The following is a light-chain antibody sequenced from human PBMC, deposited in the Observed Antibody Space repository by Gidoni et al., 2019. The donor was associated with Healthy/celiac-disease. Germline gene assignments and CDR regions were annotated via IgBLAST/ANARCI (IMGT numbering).Light chain of an antibody. CDR3: QQRSNWIT. CDR1: QSVSSY. CDR2: DAS. V-gene: IGKV3-11*01. Sequence: EIVLTQSPATLSLSPGERATLSCRASQSVSSYLAWYQQKPGQAPRLLIYDASTRATGTPARFSGSGSVTDFTLTISSLEPEDFAVYYCQQRSNWITFGRGTGLEIK. J-gene: IGKJ5*01.